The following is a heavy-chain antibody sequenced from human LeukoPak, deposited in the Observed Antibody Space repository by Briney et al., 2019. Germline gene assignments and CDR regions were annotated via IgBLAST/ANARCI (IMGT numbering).Heavy chain of an antibody. D-gene: IGHD2-21*01. Sequence: GGSLRLSCAASGFTLSFNYMNWVRQAPGKGLEWVSIIYGGGSTYYADSVKGRFTISRDNSKNTLYLQMNSLRAEDTAVYYCARELRSETYRCYYFDYWGQGTLVTVSS. V-gene: IGHV3-53*01. J-gene: IGHJ4*02. CDR1: GFTLSFNY. CDR3: ARELRSETYRCYYFDY. CDR2: IYGGGST.